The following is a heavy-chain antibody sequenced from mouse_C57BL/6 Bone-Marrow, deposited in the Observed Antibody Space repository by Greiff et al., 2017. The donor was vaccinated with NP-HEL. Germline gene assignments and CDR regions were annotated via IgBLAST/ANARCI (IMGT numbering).Heavy chain of an antibody. D-gene: IGHD1-1*01. Sequence: QVQLQQPGAELVKPGASVKLSCKASGYTFTSYWMHWVKQRPGRGLEWIGRIDPNSGGTKYNEKFKGKATLTVDKPSSTTYMQISSLTSEDAAVYYCSRGYYYGGFDYWGQGTTLTVSS. CDR2: IDPNSGGT. CDR1: GYTFTSYW. J-gene: IGHJ2*01. V-gene: IGHV1-72*01. CDR3: SRGYYYGGFDY.